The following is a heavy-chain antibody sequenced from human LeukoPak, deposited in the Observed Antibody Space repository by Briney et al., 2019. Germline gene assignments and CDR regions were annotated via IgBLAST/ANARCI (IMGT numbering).Heavy chain of an antibody. CDR2: INPSGGNT. V-gene: IGHV1-46*01. J-gene: IGHJ4*02. CDR3: ARISGRITIFGVVIPPLYFDY. D-gene: IGHD3-3*01. Sequence: ASVKVSCKASGYTFTSYYMHWVRQAPGQGLEWMGIINPSGGNTNYAQKLQGRVTMTTDTSTSTAYMELRSLRSDDTAVYYCARISGRITIFGVVIPPLYFDYWGQGTLVTVSS. CDR1: GYTFTSYY.